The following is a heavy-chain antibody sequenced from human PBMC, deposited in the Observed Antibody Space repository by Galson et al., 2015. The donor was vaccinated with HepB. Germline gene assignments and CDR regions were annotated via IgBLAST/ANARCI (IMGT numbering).Heavy chain of an antibody. CDR1: GYTFTSYG. V-gene: IGHV1-18*04. Sequence: SVKVSCKASGYTFTSYGISWVRQAPGQGLEWMGWISAYNGNTNYAQKLQGRVTMTTDTSTSTAYMELRSLRSDDTAVYYCARDRGSDYDFWSGYCPWGQGTLVTVSS. D-gene: IGHD3-3*01. CDR3: ARDRGSDYDFWSGYCP. CDR2: ISAYNGNT. J-gene: IGHJ5*02.